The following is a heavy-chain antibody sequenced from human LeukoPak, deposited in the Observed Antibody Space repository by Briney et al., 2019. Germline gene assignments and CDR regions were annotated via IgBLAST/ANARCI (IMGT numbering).Heavy chain of an antibody. CDR3: ARDRHRRHYYDSSLHPPLDY. V-gene: IGHV1-8*01. Sequence: ASVKVSCKASGYTFTSFDINWVRQATGQGLQWMGWMNPNSDNTAYAQKFQGRVSMTWNTSISTAYMDLRSLRSDDTAVYYCARDRHRRHYYDSSLHPPLDYWGQGTLVTVSS. J-gene: IGHJ4*02. CDR1: GYTFTSFD. D-gene: IGHD3-22*01. CDR2: MNPNSDNT.